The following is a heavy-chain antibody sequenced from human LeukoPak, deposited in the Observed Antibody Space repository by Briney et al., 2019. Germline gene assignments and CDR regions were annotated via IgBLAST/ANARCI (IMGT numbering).Heavy chain of an antibody. CDR3: AKDLVGATSYYFDY. CDR2: INQAGSEK. CDR1: GFTFSNYW. V-gene: IGHV3-7*03. Sequence: GGSLRLSCAASGFTFSNYWMSWVRQAPGKGLNWVANINQAGSEKYYVDSVKGRFTISRDNSKNTLYLQMNSLRAEDTAVYYCAKDLVGATSYYFDYWGQGTLVTVSS. D-gene: IGHD1-26*01. J-gene: IGHJ4*02.